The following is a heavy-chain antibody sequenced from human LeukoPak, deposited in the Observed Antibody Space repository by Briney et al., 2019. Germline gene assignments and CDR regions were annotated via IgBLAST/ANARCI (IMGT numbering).Heavy chain of an antibody. CDR1: GFSFNNYA. CDR2: IFGSGAAT. D-gene: IGHD6-6*01. CDR3: AKSMSIAGAAFDI. Sequence: GGSLRLSCAASGFSFNNYAMIWVRQAPGKGLEWVSIIFGSGAATYYAASVQGRFTISRDNSKNTLYLQMNSLRVDDTALYYCAKSMSIAGAAFDIWGQGTMFIVSS. J-gene: IGHJ3*02. V-gene: IGHV3-23*01.